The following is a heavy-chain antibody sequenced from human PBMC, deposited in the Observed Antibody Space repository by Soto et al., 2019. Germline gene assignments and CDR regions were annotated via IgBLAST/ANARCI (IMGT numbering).Heavy chain of an antibody. V-gene: IGHV4-59*01. CDR1: GGSISTYY. Sequence: SETLSLTCTVSGGSISTYYWSWIRQPPGKGLEWIGYIFYSGSTSFNPSLKSRVTISVDTSKNQFSLKLSSVTAADTAVYYCARAFGGFGSGTYYASWGQGTLVTVSS. CDR2: IFYSGST. D-gene: IGHD3-10*01. J-gene: IGHJ5*02. CDR3: ARAFGGFGSGTYYAS.